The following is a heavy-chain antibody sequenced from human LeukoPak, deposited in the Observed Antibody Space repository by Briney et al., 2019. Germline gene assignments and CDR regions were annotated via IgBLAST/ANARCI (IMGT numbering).Heavy chain of an antibody. V-gene: IGHV4-31*03. D-gene: IGHD4/OR15-4a*01. CDR1: GGSISSGGYY. CDR2: IYYSGST. J-gene: IGHJ5*02. CDR3: AREFYGDNWFDP. Sequence: SETLSLTCTVSGGSISSGGYYWSWIRQHPGKGLEWIGYIYYSGSTYYNPSLKSRVTMSVDTSKNQFSLKLSSVTAADTAVYYCAREFYGDNWFDPWGQGTLVTVSS.